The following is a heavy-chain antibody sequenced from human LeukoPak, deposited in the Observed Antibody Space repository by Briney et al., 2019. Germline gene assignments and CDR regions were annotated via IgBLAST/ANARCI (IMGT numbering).Heavy chain of an antibody. CDR2: ISGSGST. CDR1: KFTFANSA. Sequence: GGSLRLSCAASKFTFANSAMKWVRQAPGKGLEWVSTISGSGSTYYADSVKGRFTISRDNSKNTLYLQMNNLRVEDTAIYYCAKGDYDYYYYMDVWGKGTTVTVSS. V-gene: IGHV3-23*01. J-gene: IGHJ6*03. CDR3: AKGDYDYYYYMDV.